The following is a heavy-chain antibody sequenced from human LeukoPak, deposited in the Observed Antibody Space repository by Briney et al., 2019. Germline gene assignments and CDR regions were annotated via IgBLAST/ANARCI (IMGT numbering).Heavy chain of an antibody. CDR2: IYYSGST. CDR1: GGSISSSSYY. V-gene: IGHV4-39*01. J-gene: IGHJ3*02. D-gene: IGHD6-13*01. CDR3: ARRLKAAPNALDI. Sequence: PSETLSLTCTLSGGSISSSSYYWGWIRQPPGKGLEWIGSIYYSGSTYYNPSLKSRVTISVDTSKNQFSLKLSSVTAADTAVYYCARRLKAAPNALDIWGQGTMVTLSS.